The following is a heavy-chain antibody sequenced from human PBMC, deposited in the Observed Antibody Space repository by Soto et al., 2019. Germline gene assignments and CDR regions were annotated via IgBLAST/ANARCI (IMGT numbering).Heavy chain of an antibody. D-gene: IGHD3-22*01. CDR2: IYTSGST. Sequence: SETLSLTCTVSVGSISSYYWSWRRQPAGKGLEWIGRIYTSGSTNYNPSLKSRVTMSVDTSKNQFSLKLSSVTAADTAVYYCAREMGTYYYDSSGYFPLDYWGQGTLVTVSS. J-gene: IGHJ4*02. CDR1: VGSISSYY. V-gene: IGHV4-4*07. CDR3: AREMGTYYYDSSGYFPLDY.